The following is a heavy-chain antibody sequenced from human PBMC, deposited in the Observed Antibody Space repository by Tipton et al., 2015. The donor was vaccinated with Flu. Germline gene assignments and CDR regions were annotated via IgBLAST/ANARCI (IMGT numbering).Heavy chain of an antibody. CDR2: IYTSGST. Sequence: TLSLTCTVSGGSISSYYWSWIRQPAGKGLEWIGRIYTSGSTNYNPSLKSRVTMSVDTSKNQFSLKLSSVTAADTAVYYCARGVLAARPNYYYYYMDVWGKGTTVTVSS. D-gene: IGHD6-6*01. J-gene: IGHJ6*03. CDR1: GGSISSYY. V-gene: IGHV4-4*07. CDR3: ARGVLAARPNYYYYYMDV.